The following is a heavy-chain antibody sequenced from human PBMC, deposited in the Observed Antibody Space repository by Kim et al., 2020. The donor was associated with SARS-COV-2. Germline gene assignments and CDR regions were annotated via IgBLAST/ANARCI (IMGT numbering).Heavy chain of an antibody. Sequence: GGSLRLSCAASGFTFSSYSMNWVRQAPGKGLEWVSYISSSSSTIYYADSVKGRFTISRDNAKNSLYLQMNSLRDEDTAVYYCAREGYYDILTGYPTPIDYWGQGTLVTVSS. CDR3: AREGYYDILTGYPTPIDY. J-gene: IGHJ4*02. CDR2: ISSSSSTI. V-gene: IGHV3-48*02. CDR1: GFTFSSYS. D-gene: IGHD3-9*01.